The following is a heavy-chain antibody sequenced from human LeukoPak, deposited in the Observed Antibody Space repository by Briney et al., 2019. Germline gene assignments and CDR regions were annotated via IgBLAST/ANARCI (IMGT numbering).Heavy chain of an antibody. CDR3: ARFGYNYGLDY. Sequence: PSETLSLTCTVSGGSISPYYWSWIRQPPGKGLEWIGYIHYSGSTNYNPSLKSRVTMSVDTSKNQFSLKLSSVTAADTAVYYCARFGYNYGLDYWGQGTLVTVSS. V-gene: IGHV4-59*01. J-gene: IGHJ4*02. CDR2: IHYSGST. CDR1: GGSISPYY. D-gene: IGHD5-18*01.